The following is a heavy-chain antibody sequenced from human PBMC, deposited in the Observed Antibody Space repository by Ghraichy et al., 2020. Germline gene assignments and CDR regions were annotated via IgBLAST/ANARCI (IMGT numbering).Heavy chain of an antibody. Sequence: SETLSLTCTVSGGSISSYYWSWIRQPAGKGLEWIGRIYTSGSTNYNPSLKSRVTMSVDTSKNQFSLKLSSVTAADTAVYYCARDGAYCSSTSCYFGGYYYYMDVWGKGTTVTVSS. J-gene: IGHJ6*03. CDR2: IYTSGST. D-gene: IGHD2-2*01. CDR3: ARDGAYCSSTSCYFGGYYYYMDV. V-gene: IGHV4-4*07. CDR1: GGSISSYY.